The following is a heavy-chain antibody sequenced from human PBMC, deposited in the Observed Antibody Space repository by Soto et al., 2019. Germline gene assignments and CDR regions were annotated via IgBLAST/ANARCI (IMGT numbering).Heavy chain of an antibody. V-gene: IGHV4-34*01. Sequence: SETPSLTCAVYGGSFSGYYCSWIRQPPGKGLEWIGEINHSGSTNYNPSLKSRVTISVDTSKNQFSLKLSSVTAADTAVYYCARGPIGILWFGTLDYWGNGTLVTVSS. CDR3: ARGPIGILWFGTLDY. CDR1: GGSFSGYY. J-gene: IGHJ4*01. CDR2: INHSGST. D-gene: IGHD3-10*01.